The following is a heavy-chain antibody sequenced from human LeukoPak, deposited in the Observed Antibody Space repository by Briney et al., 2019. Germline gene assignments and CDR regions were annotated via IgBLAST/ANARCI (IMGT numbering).Heavy chain of an antibody. CDR1: GFTFSSYS. J-gene: IGHJ6*02. Sequence: GGSQRLSCAASGFTFSSYSMNWVRQAPGKGLEWVSSISSSSSYIYYADSVKGRFTISRDNAKNSLYLQMNSLRAEDTAVYYCARDRVSITMVRGTYYYYYYRMDVWGQGTTVTASS. V-gene: IGHV3-21*01. D-gene: IGHD3-10*01. CDR2: ISSSSSYI. CDR3: ARDRVSITMVRGTYYYYYYRMDV.